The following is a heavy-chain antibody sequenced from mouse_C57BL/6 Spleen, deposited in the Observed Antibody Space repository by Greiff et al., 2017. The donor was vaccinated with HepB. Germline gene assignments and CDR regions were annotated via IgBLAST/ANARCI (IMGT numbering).Heavy chain of an antibody. CDR1: GFTFSSYA. D-gene: IGHD1-1*01. V-gene: IGHV5-9-1*02. Sequence: EVQGVESGEGLVKPGGSLKLSCAASGFTFSSYAMSWVRQTPEKRLEWVAYISSGGDYIYYADTVKGRFTISMDNARNTLYLKMSSLKSEDTAMYYCTRDRRTTVVENDYALDYWGQGTSVTVSS. CDR3: TRDRRTTVVENDYALDY. J-gene: IGHJ4*01. CDR2: ISSGGDYI.